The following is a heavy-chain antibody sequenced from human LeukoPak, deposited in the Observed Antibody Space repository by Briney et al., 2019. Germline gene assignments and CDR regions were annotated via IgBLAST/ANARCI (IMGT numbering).Heavy chain of an antibody. D-gene: IGHD3-9*01. V-gene: IGHV1-8*01. J-gene: IGHJ6*02. CDR3: AAVPNYDIPFGYYYGMDV. CDR1: GYTFTSYD. CDR2: MNPNSGNT. Sequence: ASVKVSCKASGYTFTSYDINWVRQATGQGPEWMGWMNPNSGNTGYAQKFQGRVTMTRNTSISTAYMELSSLRSEDTAVYYCAAVPNYDIPFGYYYGMDVWGQGTTVTVSS.